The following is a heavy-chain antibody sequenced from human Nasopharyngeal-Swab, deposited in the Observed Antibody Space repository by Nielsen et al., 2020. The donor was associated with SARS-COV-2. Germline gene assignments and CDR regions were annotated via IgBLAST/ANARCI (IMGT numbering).Heavy chain of an antibody. CDR1: GAPVSSGNYY. CDR3: ARSVEARGFYYYYMDV. D-gene: IGHD5-12*01. J-gene: IGHJ6*03. V-gene: IGHV4-61*01. CDR2: IYYSRST. Sequence: SETLSLTCTVTGAPVSSGNYYWSWIRQTPEKGLEWIGYIYYSRSTNYNPSLKSRVTMSVDASTNKFSVRLSSVTAADTAVYYCARSVEARGFYYYYMDVWGNGTTVTVSS.